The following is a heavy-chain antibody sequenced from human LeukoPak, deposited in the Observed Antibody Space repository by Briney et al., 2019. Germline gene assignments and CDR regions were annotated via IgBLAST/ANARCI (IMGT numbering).Heavy chain of an antibody. J-gene: IGHJ4*02. CDR2: IYYSGST. CDR1: GGSISSYY. V-gene: IGHV4-59*08. Sequence: PSETLSLTCTVSGGSISSYYWSWIRQPPGKGLEWIGYIYYSGSTNYNPSLKSRVTISVDTSKNQFSLKLTSVTAADTAVYYCARGRGYGGNFFYWGQGTLVTVSS. D-gene: IGHD4-23*01. CDR3: ARGRGYGGNFFY.